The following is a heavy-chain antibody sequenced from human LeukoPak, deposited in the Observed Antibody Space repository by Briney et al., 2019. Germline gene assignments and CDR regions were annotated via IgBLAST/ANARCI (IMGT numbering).Heavy chain of an antibody. J-gene: IGHJ4*02. Sequence: SRTLSLTCTVFGGSISSGGYYWSWIRQHPGKGLEWIGYIYYSGSTYYNPSLKSRVTMSVDTSKNQFSLKLSSVTAADTAVYYCARGLGRITIFGVAPGTFDYWGQGTLVTVSS. CDR3: ARGLGRITIFGVAPGTFDY. CDR2: IYYSGST. CDR1: GGSISSGGYY. V-gene: IGHV4-31*03. D-gene: IGHD3-3*01.